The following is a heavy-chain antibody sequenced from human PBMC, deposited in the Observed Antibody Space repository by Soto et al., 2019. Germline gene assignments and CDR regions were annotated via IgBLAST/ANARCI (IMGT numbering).Heavy chain of an antibody. CDR3: ARGPTGGGWGYYFDY. Sequence: QVQLVQSGAEVKKPGSSVKVSCKASGGTFSSYAIDWVRQAPGQGLEWMGGIIPIFGPADYAQKFQGRVAITADESTSTAYMALSSLRSEDTAVYYCARGPTGGGWGYYFDYWGQGTLVTVSS. CDR1: GGTFSSYA. CDR2: IIPIFGPA. D-gene: IGHD3-16*01. V-gene: IGHV1-69*12. J-gene: IGHJ4*02.